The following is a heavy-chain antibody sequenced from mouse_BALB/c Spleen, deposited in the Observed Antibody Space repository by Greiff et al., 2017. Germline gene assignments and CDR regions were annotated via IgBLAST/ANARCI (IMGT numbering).Heavy chain of an antibody. CDR1: GFTFSSFG. CDR3: ARGGPITTVVDY. D-gene: IGHD1-1*01. J-gene: IGHJ2*01. CDR2: ISSGSSTI. V-gene: IGHV5-17*02. Sequence: EVQRVESGGGLVQPGGSRKLSCAASGFTFSSFGMHWVRQAPEKGLEWVAYISSGSSTIYYADTVKGRFTISRDNPKNTLFLQMTSLRSEDTAMYYCARGGPITTVVDYWGQGTTLTVSS.